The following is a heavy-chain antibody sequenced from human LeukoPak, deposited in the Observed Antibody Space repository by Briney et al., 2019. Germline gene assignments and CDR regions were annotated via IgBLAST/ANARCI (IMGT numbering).Heavy chain of an antibody. CDR1: GYTFTGYY. D-gene: IGHD2-21*02. V-gene: IGHV1-2*02. Sequence: GASVKVSCKASGYTFTGYYMHWVRQAPGQGLEWMGWINPNSGGTNYAQKFQGRVTMTRDTSISTAYMELSRLRSDDTAVYYCAREQKYCGGDCYQAEEDQVDYWGQGTLVTVSS. CDR3: AREQKYCGGDCYQAEEDQVDY. J-gene: IGHJ4*02. CDR2: INPNSGGT.